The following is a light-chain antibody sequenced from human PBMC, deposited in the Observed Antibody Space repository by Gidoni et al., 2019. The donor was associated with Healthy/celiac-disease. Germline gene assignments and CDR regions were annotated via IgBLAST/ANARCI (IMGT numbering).Light chain of an antibody. CDR2: GKN. V-gene: IGLV3-19*01. CDR3: NSRDSSGNHYV. Sequence: SPELTQDPAVSLALGQTVRITCQGDSLRSYYASWYQQKPGQAPVLVIYGKNNRPSGIPDRFSGSSSGNTASLTITGAQAEDEADYYCNSRDSSGNHYVFGTGTKVTVL. CDR1: SLRSYY. J-gene: IGLJ1*01.